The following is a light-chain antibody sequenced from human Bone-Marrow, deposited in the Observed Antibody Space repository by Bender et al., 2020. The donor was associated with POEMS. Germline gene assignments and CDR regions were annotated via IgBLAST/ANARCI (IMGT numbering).Light chain of an antibody. J-gene: IGLJ2*01. Sequence: QSALTQPPSASGSPGQSVTLSCTGTSSDVGGYNFVSWYQQHPGKAPKLMISEVNKRPSGVPDRFSGSKSGNTASLTVSGLQAEDEADYYCSSYTGSNNLVFGGGTKLTAL. V-gene: IGLV2-8*01. CDR3: SSYTGSNNLV. CDR1: SSDVGGYNF. CDR2: EVN.